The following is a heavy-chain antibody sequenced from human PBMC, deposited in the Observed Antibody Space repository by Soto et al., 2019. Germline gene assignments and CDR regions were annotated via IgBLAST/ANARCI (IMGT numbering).Heavy chain of an antibody. Sequence: GASVKVSCKASGYTFTSYGISWVRQAPGQGLEWMGWISAYNGNTNYAQKLQGRVTMTTDTSTSTAYMELRSLRSDDTAVYYCARERGRYYYDSSGYSDYWGQGTLVTVSS. CDR3: ARERGRYYYDSSGYSDY. J-gene: IGHJ4*02. CDR2: ISAYNGNT. V-gene: IGHV1-18*01. CDR1: GYTFTSYG. D-gene: IGHD3-22*01.